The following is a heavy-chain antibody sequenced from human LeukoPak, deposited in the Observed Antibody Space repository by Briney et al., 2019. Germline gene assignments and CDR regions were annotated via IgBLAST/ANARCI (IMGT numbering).Heavy chain of an antibody. D-gene: IGHD5-24*01. CDR2: INPSGGST. CDR1: GYTFTSYY. Sequence: ASVEVSCKASGYTFTSYYMHWVRQAPGQGLEWMGIINPSGGSTSYAQKFQGRVTMTRDTSTSTVYMELSSLRSEDTAVYYCARDRQIEMATIGFDYWGQGTLVTVSS. V-gene: IGHV1-46*01. J-gene: IGHJ4*02. CDR3: ARDRQIEMATIGFDY.